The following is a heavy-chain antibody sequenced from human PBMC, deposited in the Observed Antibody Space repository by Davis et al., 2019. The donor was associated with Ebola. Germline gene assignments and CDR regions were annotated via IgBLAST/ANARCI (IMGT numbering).Heavy chain of an antibody. Sequence: GESLKISCETSGFIFRNYVMSWVRQAPGKGLEWVSTFGTGGDTYYADSVKGRFTISRDNSKNTLYLQMNSLRAEDTAVYYCAKGHLLHFDYWGQGTLVTVSS. CDR3: AKGHLLHFDY. J-gene: IGHJ4*02. V-gene: IGHV3-23*01. CDR1: GFIFRNYV. CDR2: FGTGGDT.